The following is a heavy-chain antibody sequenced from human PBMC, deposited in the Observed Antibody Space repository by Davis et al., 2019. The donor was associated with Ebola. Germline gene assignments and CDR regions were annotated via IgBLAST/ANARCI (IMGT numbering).Heavy chain of an antibody. CDR1: GGSFSGYY. J-gene: IGHJ5*02. CDR3: ARGYSSWFDP. CDR2: INHSGST. V-gene: IGHV4-34*01. D-gene: IGHD6-13*01. Sequence: MPSGTLSLTCAVYGGSFSGYYWSWIRQPPGKGLEWIGEINHSGSTNYNPSLKSRVTISVDTSKNQFSLKLSSVTAADTAVYYCARGYSSWFDPWGQGTLVTVSS.